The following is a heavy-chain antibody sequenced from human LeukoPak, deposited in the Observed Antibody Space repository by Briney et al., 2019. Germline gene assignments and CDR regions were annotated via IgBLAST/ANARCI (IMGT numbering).Heavy chain of an antibody. D-gene: IGHD2-15*01. CDR2: IYHSGST. J-gene: IGHJ4*02. V-gene: IGHV4-38-2*02. CDR1: GYSISSGYC. CDR3: AREGQDIVVN. Sequence: PSETLSLTCTVSGYSISSGYCWGWIRQPPGKGLEWIGSIYHSGSTYYNPSLKSRVTISVDTSKNQFSLKQSSVTAADTAVYYCAREGQDIVVNWDQGTLVTVSS.